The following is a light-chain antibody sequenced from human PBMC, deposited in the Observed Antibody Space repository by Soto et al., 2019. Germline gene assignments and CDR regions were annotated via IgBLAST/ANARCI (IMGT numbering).Light chain of an antibody. V-gene: IGKV3-20*01. J-gene: IGKJ1*01. CDR3: QQYGDSSPRT. Sequence: EIVLTQSPGTLSLSPGERATLACRASQSVSRRYLAWYQQKPGQGPRLLVYGASIKATGILDRFSGSGSGTDLILTTNKVEPEDFAVYYCQQYGDSSPRTFGQGTKVEIK. CDR2: GAS. CDR1: QSVSRRY.